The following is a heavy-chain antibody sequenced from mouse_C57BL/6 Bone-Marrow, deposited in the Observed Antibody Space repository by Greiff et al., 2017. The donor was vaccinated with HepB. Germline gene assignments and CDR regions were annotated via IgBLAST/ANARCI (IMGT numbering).Heavy chain of an antibody. D-gene: IGHD2-14*01. CDR3: ARTKGTTGYFDY. J-gene: IGHJ2*01. V-gene: IGHV1-7*01. Sequence: QVQLKESGAELAKPGASVKLSCKASGYTFTSYWIHWVKQRPGQGLEWIGYINPSSGYTKYNQKFKDKATLAADKSSSTAYMQLSSLTYEDSAVYYCARTKGTTGYFDYWGQGTTRTVSS. CDR2: INPSSGYT. CDR1: GYTFTSYW.